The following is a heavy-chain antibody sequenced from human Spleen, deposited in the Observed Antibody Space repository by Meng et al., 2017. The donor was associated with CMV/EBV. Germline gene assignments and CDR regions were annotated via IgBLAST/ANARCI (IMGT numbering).Heavy chain of an antibody. Sequence: SETLSLTCSVSGGSVSSGSYYWSWIRQPPGKGLEWIGYMYNVGSTNYNPSLKRRVTISADTSKNQFSLKLTSVTAADTAMYYCASLLYCSDASCYTVDYWGQGTLVTVSS. D-gene: IGHD2-2*02. CDR3: ASLLYCSDASCYTVDY. CDR1: GGSVSSGSYY. V-gene: IGHV4-61*01. J-gene: IGHJ4*02. CDR2: MYNVGST.